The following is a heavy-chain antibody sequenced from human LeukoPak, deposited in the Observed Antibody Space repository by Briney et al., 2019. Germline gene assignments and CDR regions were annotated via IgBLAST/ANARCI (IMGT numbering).Heavy chain of an antibody. V-gene: IGHV4-59*01. Sequence: SETLSLTCTVSGGSISSYYWNWTRQPPGKGLEWIGYIYYSGSTNYNPSLQSRVTISADTSKNQFSLKLTSVTAADTAMYYCARGGNDFWSGLMYNWFDPWGQGTLVTVSS. CDR2: IYYSGST. J-gene: IGHJ5*02. CDR3: ARGGNDFWSGLMYNWFDP. D-gene: IGHD3-3*01. CDR1: GGSISSYY.